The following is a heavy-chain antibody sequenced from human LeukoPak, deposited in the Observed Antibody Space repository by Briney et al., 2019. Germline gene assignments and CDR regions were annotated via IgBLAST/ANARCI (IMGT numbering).Heavy chain of an antibody. J-gene: IGHJ4*02. D-gene: IGHD3-3*01. V-gene: IGHV1-69*05. CDR1: GGTFISYA. Sequence: SVKVSCKASGGTFISYAISWVRQAPGQGLEWMGRIIPIFGTANYAQTFQGRVTITTDESTSTAYMELSSLRSEDTAVYYCARASDKYDHYFDYWGQGTLVTVSS. CDR2: IIPIFGTA. CDR3: ARASDKYDHYFDY.